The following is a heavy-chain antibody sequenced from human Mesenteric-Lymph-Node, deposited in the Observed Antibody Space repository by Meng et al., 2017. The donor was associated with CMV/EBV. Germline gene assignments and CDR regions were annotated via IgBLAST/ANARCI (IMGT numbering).Heavy chain of an antibody. CDR1: GGTFSSYT. D-gene: IGHD6-13*01. J-gene: IGHJ5*02. V-gene: IGHV1-69*02. CDR2: IIPILGIA. Sequence: QVKLVQSGAEVKKPGSSVKASCTASGGTFSSYTISWVRQAPGQGLEWMGRIIPILGIANYAQKFQGRVTITADKSTSTAYMELSSLRSEDTAVYYCAGGIAAAGSRWFDPWGQGTLVTVSS. CDR3: AGGIAAAGSRWFDP.